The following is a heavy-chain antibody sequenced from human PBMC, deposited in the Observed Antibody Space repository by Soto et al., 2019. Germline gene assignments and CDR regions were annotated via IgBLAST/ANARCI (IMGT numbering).Heavy chain of an antibody. J-gene: IGHJ4*02. CDR3: ARARTYYYDTSGHYDFDF. V-gene: IGHV1-46*01. Sequence: QVQLVQSGAEVKKPGASVKVSCSASGYTFTSFSMHWVRQAPGQGLEWMGIINPSGGSTTYAQKFQGRVTMTRDTSTSTVYMELSSLRSEDTALYYCARARTYYYDTSGHYDFDFWGQGTLVTVSS. D-gene: IGHD3-22*01. CDR1: GYTFTSFS. CDR2: INPSGGST.